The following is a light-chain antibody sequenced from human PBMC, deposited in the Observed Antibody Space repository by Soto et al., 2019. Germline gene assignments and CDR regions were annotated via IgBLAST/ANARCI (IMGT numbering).Light chain of an antibody. J-gene: IGLJ1*01. CDR1: SSDVGGYDY. Sequence: QSVLTQPASVSGSPGQSITISCTGTSSDVGGYDYVSWYQLHPGKAPKLMICEVTNRPSGVSYRFSGSKSGNTASLTTSGLQAEDEADYYCSSYTSSSTYVFGTGTKVTVL. CDR3: SSYTSSSTYV. CDR2: EVT. V-gene: IGLV2-14*01.